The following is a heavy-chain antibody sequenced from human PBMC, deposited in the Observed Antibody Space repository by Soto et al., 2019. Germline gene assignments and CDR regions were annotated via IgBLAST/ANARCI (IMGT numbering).Heavy chain of an antibody. V-gene: IGHV3-30-3*01. Sequence: PGGSLRLSCAASGFTFSSYAMHWVRQAPGKGLEWVAVISYDGSNKYYADSVKGRFTISRDNSKNTLYLQINSLRAEDTAVYYCARDLGYNWNDGEGLYFEYWRQGTLLTVSS. CDR1: GFTFSSYA. J-gene: IGHJ4*02. CDR3: ARDLGYNWNDGEGLYFEY. D-gene: IGHD1-20*01. CDR2: ISYDGSNK.